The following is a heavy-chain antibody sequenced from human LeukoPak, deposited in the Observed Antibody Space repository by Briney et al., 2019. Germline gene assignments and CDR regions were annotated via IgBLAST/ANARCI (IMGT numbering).Heavy chain of an antibody. D-gene: IGHD2-2*01. J-gene: IGHJ3*02. Sequence: ASVKVSCKASGYTFTSYGISWVRQAPGQGLEWMGWISAYNGNTNYAQKLQGRDTMTTDTSTSTAYMELRSLRSDDTAVYYCAREVPNCSSTSCYSAFDIWGQGTMVTVSS. V-gene: IGHV1-18*01. CDR2: ISAYNGNT. CDR3: AREVPNCSSTSCYSAFDI. CDR1: GYTFTSYG.